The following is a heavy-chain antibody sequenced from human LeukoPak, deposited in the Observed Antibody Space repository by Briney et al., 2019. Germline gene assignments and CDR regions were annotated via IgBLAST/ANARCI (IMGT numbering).Heavy chain of an antibody. D-gene: IGHD2-21*01. CDR2: IYASGST. J-gene: IGHJ4*02. CDR3: ARDAAIPYCSGDCYSDDY. CDR1: GDSLSSGSYF. V-gene: IGHV4-61*02. Sequence: SQTLSLTCTVSGDSLSSGSYFWSWIRQPAGKGLEWIGRIYASGSTNYNPSLKSRVTISMNTSKNQFSLNLSSVTAADTAVYYCARDAAIPYCSGDCYSDDYWGQGTLVTVSS.